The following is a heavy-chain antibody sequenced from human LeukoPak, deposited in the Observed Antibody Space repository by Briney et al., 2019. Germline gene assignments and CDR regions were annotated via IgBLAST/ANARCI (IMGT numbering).Heavy chain of an antibody. CDR1: GFTFSNAW. J-gene: IGHJ4*02. CDR2: IKSKTDGGTT. V-gene: IGHV3-15*01. CDR3: TTALNGVPAALPKPDY. D-gene: IGHD2-2*01. Sequence: GGSLRLPCAASGFTFSNAWMSWVRQAPGKGLEWVGRIKSKTDGGTTDYAAPVKGRFTISRDDSKNTLYLQMNSLKTEDTAVYYCTTALNGVPAALPKPDYWGQGTLVTVSS.